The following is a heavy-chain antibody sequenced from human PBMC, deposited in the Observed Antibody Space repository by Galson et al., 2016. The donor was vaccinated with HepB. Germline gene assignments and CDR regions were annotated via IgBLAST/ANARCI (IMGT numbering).Heavy chain of an antibody. V-gene: IGHV4-61*02. CDR3: AREPQQFGADWLDP. CDR2: IYTSGFT. CDR1: GGSITSDNSY. D-gene: IGHD3-16*01. J-gene: IGHJ5*02. Sequence: TLSLTCTVSGGSITSDNSYWSWIRQPAGKGLEWVGRIYTSGFTNYNPSLKSRITISLDTSKNQFSLRLNSATAADTAVYYCAREPQQFGADWLDPWGQGTLVTVSS.